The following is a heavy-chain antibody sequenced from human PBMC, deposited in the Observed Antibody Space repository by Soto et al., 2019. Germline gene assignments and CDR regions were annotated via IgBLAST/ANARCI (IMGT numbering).Heavy chain of an antibody. Sequence: QVQLVQSGAEVKKPGSSVKVSCKASGGTFSSYAISWVRQAPGQGLEWTGGIIPIFGTANYAQKFQGRVTITADESTSTAYMELSSLRSEDTAVYYCARSVSFRYQLLKRGMDVWGQGTKVTVSS. D-gene: IGHD2-2*01. CDR2: IIPIFGTA. CDR1: GGTFSSYA. CDR3: ARSVSFRYQLLKRGMDV. J-gene: IGHJ6*02. V-gene: IGHV1-69*01.